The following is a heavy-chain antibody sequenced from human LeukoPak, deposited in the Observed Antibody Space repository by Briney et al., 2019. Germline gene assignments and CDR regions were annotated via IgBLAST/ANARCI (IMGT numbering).Heavy chain of an antibody. CDR3: HYYDSSGYYVADAFDI. J-gene: IGHJ3*02. CDR1: GGTFSSYA. V-gene: IGHV1-69*13. CDR2: IIPIFGTA. D-gene: IGHD3-22*01. Sequence: SVRVSCKASGGTFSSYAISWVRQAPGQGLEWMGGIIPIFGTANYAQKFQGRVTITADESTSTAYMELSSLRSEDTAVYYCHYYDSSGYYVADAFDIWGQGTMVTVSS.